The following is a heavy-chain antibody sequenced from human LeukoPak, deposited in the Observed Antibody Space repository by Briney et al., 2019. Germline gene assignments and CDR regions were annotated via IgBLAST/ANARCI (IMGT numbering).Heavy chain of an antibody. D-gene: IGHD5-18*01. CDR2: IYSGGST. CDR3: SLGYSYGFRGWPLADY. V-gene: IGHV3-53*01. CDR1: GFTVSSNY. J-gene: IGHJ4*02. Sequence: GGSLRLSCAASGFTVSSNYMSWVRQAPGKGLEWVSVIYSGGSTYYADSVKGRFTISRDNSKNTLYLQMNSLRAEDTAVYYCSLGYSYGFRGWPLADYWGQGTLVTVSS.